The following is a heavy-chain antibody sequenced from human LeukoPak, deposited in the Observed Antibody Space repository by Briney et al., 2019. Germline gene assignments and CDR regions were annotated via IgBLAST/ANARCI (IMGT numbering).Heavy chain of an antibody. J-gene: IGHJ5*01. V-gene: IGHV4-38-2*02. D-gene: IGHD3-3*02. CDR2: IYHSGST. Sequence: SETLSLTCTVSGYSISSAYYWSWLRQTPGKGLEWIGSIYHSGSTYYTPSLKSRVTISVDTGFPRPQTSNNQFSLNLTSVTAADAAVYYCATISAGGFDPWGQGTLVTVSS. CDR3: ATISAGGFDP. CDR1: GYSISSAYY.